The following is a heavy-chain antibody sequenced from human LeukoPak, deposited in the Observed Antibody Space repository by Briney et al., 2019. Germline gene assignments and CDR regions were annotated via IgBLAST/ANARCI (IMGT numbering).Heavy chain of an antibody. CDR1: GFTFGTYA. J-gene: IGHJ4*02. D-gene: IGHD3-10*01. CDR2: ITDTGGDT. Sequence: GGSLRLSCAASGFTFGTYAMSWVRQAPGKILEWVSAITDTGGDTYSADSVKGRFIISRDNSKNTLYLQMNSLRAEDTAVYYCAKGSSGSRPYYFGYWGQGTLVTVSS. V-gene: IGHV3-23*01. CDR3: AKGSSGSRPYYFGY.